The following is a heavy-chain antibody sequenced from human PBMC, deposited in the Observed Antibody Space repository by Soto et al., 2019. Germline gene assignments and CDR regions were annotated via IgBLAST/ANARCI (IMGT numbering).Heavy chain of an antibody. Sequence: SETLSLTCTVSGDSVSSSNYYWGWIRHPPGRGLEWIGSILHGGNTYYNPSLKSRVTISVDTSKNQFSLKLSSVTAADTAVYYCARAVADIVVVVAAYDYWGQGTLVTVSS. V-gene: IGHV4-39*01. CDR2: ILHGGNT. CDR3: ARAVADIVVVVAAYDY. J-gene: IGHJ4*02. D-gene: IGHD2-15*01. CDR1: GDSVSSSNYY.